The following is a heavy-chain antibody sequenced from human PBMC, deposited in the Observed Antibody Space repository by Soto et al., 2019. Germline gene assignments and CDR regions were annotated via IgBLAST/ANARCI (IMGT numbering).Heavy chain of an antibody. D-gene: IGHD1-26*01. V-gene: IGHV4-59*08. CDR1: GGSISSYY. CDR2: ISYSGNT. J-gene: IGHJ4*02. CDR3: ARAVGGWYFDY. Sequence: SETLSLTCTVSGGSISSYYWSWIRQPPGKGLEWIGYISYSGNTYYYPSFTSRATISVDTSTNQFSVDLTSVAASDTALYFCARAVGGWYFDYWGLGTLVTVSS.